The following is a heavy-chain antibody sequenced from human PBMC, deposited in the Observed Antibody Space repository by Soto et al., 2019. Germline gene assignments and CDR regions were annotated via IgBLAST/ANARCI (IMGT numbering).Heavy chain of an antibody. D-gene: IGHD2-2*01. Sequence: LSLTCTVSAGSIRSSYWSWIRQPPGKGLEWIGYIHYSGSTNYNPSLKGRVTISKDMSKNQFSLKLTSLTAADTAVYFCARGGGYQSCFDPCGQGTLVTV. V-gene: IGHV4-59*01. CDR2: IHYSGST. CDR3: ARGGGYQSCFDP. CDR1: AGSIRSSY. J-gene: IGHJ5*02.